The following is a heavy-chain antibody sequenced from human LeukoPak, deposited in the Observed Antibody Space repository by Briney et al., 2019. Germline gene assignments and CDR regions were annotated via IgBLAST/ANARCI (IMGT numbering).Heavy chain of an antibody. CDR3: AKWELVGRSGTTAVDY. D-gene: IGHD1-1*01. V-gene: IGHV3-30*18. J-gene: IGHJ4*02. CDR2: ISYDGSNK. Sequence: GGSLRLSCAASGFTFSSYGMHWVRQAPGKGLEWVAVISYDGSNKYYADSVKGRFTISRGNSKNTLYLQMNSLRAEDTAVYYCAKWELVGRSGTTAVDYWGQGTLVTVSS. CDR1: GFTFSSYG.